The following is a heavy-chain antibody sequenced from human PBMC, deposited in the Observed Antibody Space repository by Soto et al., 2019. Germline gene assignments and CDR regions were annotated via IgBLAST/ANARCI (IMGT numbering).Heavy chain of an antibody. D-gene: IGHD1-20*01. Sequence: QLVQSGAEVKKPGASVQVSCRASGYIFNSVGIRWLRQVPGQGLEWMGWVSTYSEHTKSVQKIQDRVTLTADTSTSTVHMELRSLRSADTAVYYCARDLNWNNVLGFDSWGQGTLVTVSS. CDR3: ARDLNWNNVLGFDS. V-gene: IGHV1-18*04. CDR2: VSTYSEHT. J-gene: IGHJ4*02. CDR1: GYIFNSVG.